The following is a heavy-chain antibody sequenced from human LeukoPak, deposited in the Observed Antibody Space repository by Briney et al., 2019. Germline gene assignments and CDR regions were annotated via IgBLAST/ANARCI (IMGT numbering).Heavy chain of an antibody. J-gene: IGHJ4*02. V-gene: IGHV4-59*01. CDR3: ARLRGYRYTLDY. D-gene: IGHD3-16*02. CDR2: IYYSGST. CDR1: GGSISSYY. Sequence: SETLSPTCTVSGGSISSYYWSWVRQPPGKGLEWIGYIYYSGSTNYNPSLKSRVTISVDTSKNQFSLKLSSVTAADTAVYYCARLRGYRYTLDYWDQGTLVTVSS.